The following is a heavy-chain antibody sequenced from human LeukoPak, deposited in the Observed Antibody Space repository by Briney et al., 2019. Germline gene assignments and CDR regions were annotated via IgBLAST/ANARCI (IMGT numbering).Heavy chain of an antibody. CDR2: ISPYNGNT. CDR3: AREEYGYVWGSYRSEF. V-gene: IGHV1-18*01. CDR1: VYTFTSYG. D-gene: IGHD3-16*02. Sequence: ASVKVSCKASVYTFTSYGISWVRQAPGQGLEWTGWISPYNGNTNYVQKLQGRVTMTTDTSTSTAYMELRSLRSDDTAVYYCAREEYGYVWGSYRSEFWGQGTLVTVSS. J-gene: IGHJ4*02.